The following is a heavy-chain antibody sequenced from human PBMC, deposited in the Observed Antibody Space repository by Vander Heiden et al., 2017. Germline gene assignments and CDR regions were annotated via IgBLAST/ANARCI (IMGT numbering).Heavy chain of an antibody. J-gene: IGHJ6*02. CDR3: ARDLPLATSAYYYYYGMDV. Sequence: QVQLVQSGAELKKPGASVKVSFKASGYTFTSYAMHWVRQDPGQRLEWRGWINAGKGKTKDSQKVQGRVTITRDTSASTAYRELSSLRSEDTAVYYCARDLPLATSAYYYYYGMDVWGQGTTVTVAS. D-gene: IGHD1-1*01. V-gene: IGHV1-3*01. CDR2: INAGKGKT. CDR1: GYTFTSYA.